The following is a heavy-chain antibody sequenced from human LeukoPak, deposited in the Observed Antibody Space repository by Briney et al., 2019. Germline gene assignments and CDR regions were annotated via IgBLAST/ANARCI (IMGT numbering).Heavy chain of an antibody. CDR2: INPNSGGT. V-gene: IGHV1-2*02. CDR3: ARAYSSGWIYYFDY. CDR1: GYTFTGYY. J-gene: IGHJ4*02. Sequence: ASVKVSCKASGYTFTGYYMHWVRQAPGQGLEWMGWINPNSGGTNYAQKFQGRVTMTRDTSISTAYMELSRLRSDDTAVYYCARAYSSGWIYYFDYWGRGTLVTVSS. D-gene: IGHD6-19*01.